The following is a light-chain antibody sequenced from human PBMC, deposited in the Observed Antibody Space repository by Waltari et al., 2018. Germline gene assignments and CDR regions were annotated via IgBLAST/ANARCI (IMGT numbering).Light chain of an antibody. Sequence: DIVMTQSPDSLALSLGERATINCTPSQSVLYSSNNKNYLAWYQQKPRQPPKLLIYWASTRESGVPDRFSGSGSGTDFTLTISSLQAEDVAVYYCQQYYTTPLTFGGGTKVEIK. CDR2: WAS. J-gene: IGKJ4*01. V-gene: IGKV4-1*01. CDR3: QQYYTTPLT. CDR1: QSVLYSSNNKNY.